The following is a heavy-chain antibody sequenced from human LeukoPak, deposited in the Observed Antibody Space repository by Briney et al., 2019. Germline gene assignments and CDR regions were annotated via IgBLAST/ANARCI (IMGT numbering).Heavy chain of an antibody. CDR3: AKDGYYDSSSYYYPPDY. V-gene: IGHV3-43*02. D-gene: IGHD3-22*01. Sequence: GGSLRLSCAASGFTFDDYAMHWVRQAPGKGLEWVSLISGDGGSTYYADSVKGRFTISRDNSKNSLYLQMNSLRTEDTALYYCAKDGYYDSSSYYYPPDYWGQGTLVTVSS. CDR2: ISGDGGST. J-gene: IGHJ4*02. CDR1: GFTFDDYA.